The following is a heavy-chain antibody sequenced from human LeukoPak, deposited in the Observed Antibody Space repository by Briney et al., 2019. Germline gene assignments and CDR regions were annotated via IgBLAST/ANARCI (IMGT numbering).Heavy chain of an antibody. CDR3: ARAGVLRYLGD. CDR1: GFSVSDNY. D-gene: IGHD3-9*01. CDR2: TYSGGST. J-gene: IGHJ4*02. V-gene: IGHV3-66*01. Sequence: GGSLRLSCAGSGFSVSDNYMTWVRQAPGKGLEWVSVTYSGGSTYYADSVKGRFTISRDNSKNTVYLQMNSLRAEDTAIYYCARAGVLRYLGDWGQGTLVTVSS.